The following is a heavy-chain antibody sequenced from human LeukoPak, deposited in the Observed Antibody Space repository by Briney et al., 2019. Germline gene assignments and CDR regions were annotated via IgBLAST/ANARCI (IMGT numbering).Heavy chain of an antibody. Sequence: PGGSLRLSCAASGFTFTSYSMNWVRQAPGKGLEWVSGISWNSGSIGYADSVKGRFTISRDNAKNSLYLQMNSLRAEDTALYYCAKDYYDSSGPISGDAFDIWGQGTMVTVSS. CDR1: GFTFTSYS. D-gene: IGHD3-22*01. CDR3: AKDYYDSSGPISGDAFDI. CDR2: ISWNSGSI. V-gene: IGHV3-9*01. J-gene: IGHJ3*02.